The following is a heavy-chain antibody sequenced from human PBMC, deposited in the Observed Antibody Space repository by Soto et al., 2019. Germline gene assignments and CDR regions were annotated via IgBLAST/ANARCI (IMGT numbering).Heavy chain of an antibody. J-gene: IGHJ3*02. D-gene: IGHD3-3*01. CDR1: GGSISSYY. Sequence: SETLSLTCTVSGGSISSYYWSWIRQPPGKGLEWIGYVYYSGSTTYNPSLKSRVTMSVDTSKNQFSLKLSSVTAADTAVYYCARGQLLRFDVFDIWGHGTMVTVSS. CDR3: ARGQLLRFDVFDI. CDR2: VYYSGST. V-gene: IGHV4-59*01.